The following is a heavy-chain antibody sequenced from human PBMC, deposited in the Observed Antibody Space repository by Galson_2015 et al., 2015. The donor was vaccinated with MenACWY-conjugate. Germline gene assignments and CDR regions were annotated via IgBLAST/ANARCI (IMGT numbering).Heavy chain of an antibody. CDR3: AGRDVSSGHRYFDY. J-gene: IGHJ4*02. D-gene: IGHD3-22*01. CDR2: IYPGDSET. V-gene: IGHV5-51*01. Sequence: QSGAEVKKPGESLQISCKGSGYTFRPFWLGWVRQMPGKGLEWMGIIYPGDSETRYSPSFLGQVTFSADKSISTTYLQWTSLKASVTAIYFFAGRDVSSGHRYFDYWGQGTLGTVAS. CDR1: GYTFRPFW.